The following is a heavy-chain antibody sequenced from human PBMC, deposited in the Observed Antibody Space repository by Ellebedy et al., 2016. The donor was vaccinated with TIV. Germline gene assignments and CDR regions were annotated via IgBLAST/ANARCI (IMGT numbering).Heavy chain of an antibody. Sequence: ASVKVSCKASGYTFTGYYMHWVRPAPGQGLEWMGIINPSGGNTSYAQKFQGRVTMTRDTSTSTVYMELSSLRSEDTAVDYCASPRDSSGLDGMDVWGQGTTVTVSS. V-gene: IGHV1-46*01. CDR1: GYTFTGYY. CDR2: INPSGGNT. D-gene: IGHD3-22*01. CDR3: ASPRDSSGLDGMDV. J-gene: IGHJ6*02.